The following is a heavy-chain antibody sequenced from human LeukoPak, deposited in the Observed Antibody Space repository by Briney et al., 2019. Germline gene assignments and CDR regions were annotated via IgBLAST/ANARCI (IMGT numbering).Heavy chain of an antibody. Sequence: GASVKVSCKASGYTFTSYYMHWVRQAPGQGLEWMGIINPSGGSTSYAQKFQGRVTMTRDTSTSTAYMELRSLRSDDTAVYYCARDSVLTGTDYWGQGTLVTVSS. CDR2: INPSGGST. CDR1: GYTFTSYY. J-gene: IGHJ4*02. D-gene: IGHD1-1*01. CDR3: ARDSVLTGTDY. V-gene: IGHV1-46*01.